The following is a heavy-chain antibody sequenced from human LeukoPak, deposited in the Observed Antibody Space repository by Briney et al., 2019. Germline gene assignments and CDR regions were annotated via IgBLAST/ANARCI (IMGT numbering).Heavy chain of an antibody. V-gene: IGHV4-39*01. CDR1: GGSISSSSYY. Sequence: SETLSLTCAVSGGSISSSSYYWGWIRQPPGKGLERIGSIYYSGSTYYNPSLKSRVTISVDTSKNQFSLKLSSVTAADTAVYYCASQVANYYDSSGYYSFPEYFQHWGQGTLVTVSS. CDR3: ASQVANYYDSSGYYSFPEYFQH. D-gene: IGHD3-22*01. J-gene: IGHJ1*01. CDR2: IYYSGST.